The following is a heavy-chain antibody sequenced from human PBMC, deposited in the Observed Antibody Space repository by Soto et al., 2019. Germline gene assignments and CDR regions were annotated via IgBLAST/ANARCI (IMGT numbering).Heavy chain of an antibody. V-gene: IGHV4-31*03. J-gene: IGHJ4*02. Sequence: QVQLQESGPGLVKPSQTLSLTCTVSGDSFGSGSYYWCWLRQHPGKGLEWIGYIYTSRTTYYNPSHRSRLTISGDTPKTQFSRKLNSVLAADTAVYYCAGCHPRYSPIHSWGQGPLVPVPS. D-gene: IGHD2-15*01. CDR3: AGCHPRYSPIHS. CDR1: GDSFGSGSYY. CDR2: IYTSRTT.